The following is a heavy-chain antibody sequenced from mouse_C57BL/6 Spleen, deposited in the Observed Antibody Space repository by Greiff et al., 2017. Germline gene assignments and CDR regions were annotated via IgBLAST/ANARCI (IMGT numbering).Heavy chain of an antibody. CDR3: ASSQTAQALDY. J-gene: IGHJ2*01. Sequence: QVQLQQPGAELVMPGASVKLSCKASGYTFTSYWMHWVKQRPGQGLEWIGEIDPSDSYTNDNQKFKGKSTLTVDKSSSTAYMQLSSLTSEDSAVYYCASSQTAQALDYGGQGTTLTVSS. D-gene: IGHD3-2*02. CDR2: IDPSDSYT. V-gene: IGHV1-69*01. CDR1: GYTFTSYW.